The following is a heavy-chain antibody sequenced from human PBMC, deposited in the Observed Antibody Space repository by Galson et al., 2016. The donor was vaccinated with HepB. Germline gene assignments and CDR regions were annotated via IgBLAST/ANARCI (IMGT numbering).Heavy chain of an antibody. Sequence: TLSLTCTVSGGSIRINSYYWTWIRQPAGKGLEWIGRIYTSGSTNYNPSLKSRVTISIDASKYEFSLRLSSVTAADTAVYYCARQSLGYTYADDAFDIWGQGTLVTV. CDR2: IYTSGST. D-gene: IGHD5-18*01. CDR3: ARQSLGYTYADDAFDI. J-gene: IGHJ3*02. V-gene: IGHV4-61*02. CDR1: GGSIRINSYY.